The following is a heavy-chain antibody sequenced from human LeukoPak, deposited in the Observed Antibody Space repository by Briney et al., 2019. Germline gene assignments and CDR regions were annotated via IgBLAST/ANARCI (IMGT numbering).Heavy chain of an antibody. Sequence: GGSLRLSCAASGFTFGSYAMHWVRQAPGKGLEWVAVISYDGSNKYYADSVKGRFTISRDNSKNTLYLQMNSLRAEDTAVYYCARDGRYDYVWGSYRSAFYYFDYWGQGTLVTVSS. D-gene: IGHD3-16*02. CDR3: ARDGRYDYVWGSYRSAFYYFDY. CDR2: ISYDGSNK. J-gene: IGHJ4*02. V-gene: IGHV3-30*04. CDR1: GFTFGSYA.